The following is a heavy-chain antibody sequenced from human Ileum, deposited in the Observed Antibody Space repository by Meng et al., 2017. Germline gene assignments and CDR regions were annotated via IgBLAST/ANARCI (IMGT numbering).Heavy chain of an antibody. V-gene: IGHV3-7*01. CDR1: GFSFSTSW. CDR3: ARGFGTDY. Sequence: GESLKISCAASGFSFSTSWMSWVRQAPGKGLEWVANIDQGGSNKYYVSSVKGRFTISRDNAENSVSLQMSNLRAEDTAVYYCARGFGTDYWGQGTQVTVSS. CDR2: IDQGGSNK. D-gene: IGHD3-10*01. J-gene: IGHJ4*02.